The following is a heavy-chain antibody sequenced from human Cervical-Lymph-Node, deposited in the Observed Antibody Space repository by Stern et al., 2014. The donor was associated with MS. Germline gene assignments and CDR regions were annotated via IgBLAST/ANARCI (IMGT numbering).Heavy chain of an antibody. Sequence: QVTLKEYGPTLVKPTQTLTLTCTFSGFSLTTSGVGVGWIRQPPGKALEWLALIYWDDDKRYTPSLKRRLTITKDTSKNQVVLTMTNMDPVDTATYYCAHAADPDNSGYYPFDHWGQGTLATVSS. CDR3: AHAADPDNSGYYPFDH. J-gene: IGHJ4*02. CDR1: GFSLTTSGVG. V-gene: IGHV2-5*02. CDR2: IYWDDDK. D-gene: IGHD3-22*01.